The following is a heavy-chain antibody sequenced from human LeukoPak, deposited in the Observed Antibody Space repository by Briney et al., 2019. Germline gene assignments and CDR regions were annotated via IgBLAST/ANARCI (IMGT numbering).Heavy chain of an antibody. V-gene: IGHV4-39*01. Sequence: RPSETLSLTCTVSGGSISSSSYYWGWIRQPPGKGLEWIGSIYYSGSTYYSPSLKSRVTISVDTSKNQFSLKLSSLTAADTAIYYCASLRERSYYARGFDYWGQGTLVTVSS. CDR2: IYYSGST. J-gene: IGHJ4*02. D-gene: IGHD1-26*01. CDR1: GGSISSSSYY. CDR3: ASLRERSYYARGFDY.